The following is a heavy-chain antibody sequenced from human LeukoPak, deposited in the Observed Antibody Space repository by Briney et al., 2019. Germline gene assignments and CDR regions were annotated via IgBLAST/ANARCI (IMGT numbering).Heavy chain of an antibody. J-gene: IGHJ4*02. V-gene: IGHV3-21*01. CDR1: GFTFSSYS. Sequence: GGSLRLSCAASGFTFSSYSMNWVRQAPGKGLEWVSSISSSSSYIYYADSVKGRFTISRDNAKNSLYLQMNSLRAEDTAVYYCATNGYSSGWYSAYADFWGQGTLVTVSS. CDR2: ISSSSSYI. CDR3: ATNGYSSGWYSAYADF. D-gene: IGHD6-19*01.